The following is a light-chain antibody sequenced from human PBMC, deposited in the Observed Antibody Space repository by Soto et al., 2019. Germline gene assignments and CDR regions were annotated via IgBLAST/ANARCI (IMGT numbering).Light chain of an antibody. J-gene: IGLJ1*01. V-gene: IGLV1-51*01. CDR2: DHS. CDR3: GTWDSSLSAGV. Sequence: QSLLTQPPSVSATPGQKVTISCSGTSSNIRNNYVSWYQQLPGTAPKLLIHDHSKRPSGIPDRFSGSKSGTSATLGITGLQTGDEADYYCGTWDSSLSAGVFGTGTKVTVL. CDR1: SSNIRNNY.